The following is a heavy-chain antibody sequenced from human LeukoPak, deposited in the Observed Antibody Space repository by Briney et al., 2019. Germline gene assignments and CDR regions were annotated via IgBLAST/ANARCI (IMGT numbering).Heavy chain of an antibody. CDR2: IKQDGSEK. V-gene: IGHV3-7*03. Sequence: GGSLRLSCAASGFTFSSYWMSWVRQAPGKGLEWVANIKQDGSEKYYVDSVKGRFTISRDNAKNSLYLQMNSLRAEDTAVYYCARVGYCSSTSCYPYYYYYGMDVWGQGTTVTVPS. J-gene: IGHJ6*02. CDR1: GFTFSSYW. CDR3: ARVGYCSSTSCYPYYYYYGMDV. D-gene: IGHD2-2*01.